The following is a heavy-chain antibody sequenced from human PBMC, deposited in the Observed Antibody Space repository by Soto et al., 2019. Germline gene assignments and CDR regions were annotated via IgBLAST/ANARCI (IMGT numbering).Heavy chain of an antibody. J-gene: IGHJ4*02. D-gene: IGHD1-1*01. CDR3: XRGLVGQLERRGHFEY. Sequence: QLLESGPGLVKPSETLSLTCTVSGGSVNSGFYYWSWIRQPPGKGLDWIGYIYYSGSSNYTPSXKSXXTXXVDTXKXXFSLKLSSVTAADTXXXXXXRGLVGQLERRGHFEYWGQGTLVTVSS. V-gene: IGHV4-61*01. CDR2: IYYSGSS. CDR1: GGSVNSGFYY.